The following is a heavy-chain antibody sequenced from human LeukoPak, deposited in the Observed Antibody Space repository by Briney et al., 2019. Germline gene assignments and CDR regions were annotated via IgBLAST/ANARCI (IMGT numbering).Heavy chain of an antibody. CDR3: AKEIWPTVTIPGRTYFDY. D-gene: IGHD4-17*01. CDR1: GFTFSSYG. J-gene: IGHJ4*02. Sequence: GGSLRLSCAASGFTFSSYGMHWVRQAPGKGLEWVALIAHDGSNKYYADSVKGRFTISRDNSKNTVYLQMNSLRAEDTAVYYCAKEIWPTVTIPGRTYFDYWGQGTLVTVSS. CDR2: IAHDGSNK. V-gene: IGHV3-30*18.